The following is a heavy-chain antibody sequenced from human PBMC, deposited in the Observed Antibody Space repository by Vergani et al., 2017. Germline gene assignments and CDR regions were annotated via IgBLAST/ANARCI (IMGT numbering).Heavy chain of an antibody. CDR1: GGTFSSYA. CDR3: ARAVRCGYSEISYDYGMDV. CDR2: IIPIFGTA. V-gene: IGHV1-69*01. Sequence: QVQLVQSGAEVKKPGSSVKVSCKASGGTFSSYAISWVRQAPGQGLEWMGGIIPIFGTANYAQKCQGRVTSTEDESTSTAYMELSSLRADDTAVYYCARAVRCGYSEISYDYGMDVWGQGTTVTVSS. J-gene: IGHJ6*02. D-gene: IGHD5-12*01.